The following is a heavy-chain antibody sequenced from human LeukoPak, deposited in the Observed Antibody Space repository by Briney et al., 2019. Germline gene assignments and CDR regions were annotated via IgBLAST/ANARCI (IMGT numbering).Heavy chain of an antibody. CDR1: GGSISTSDKY. J-gene: IGHJ4*02. CDR2: INHSGST. V-gene: IGHV4-39*07. D-gene: IGHD2-2*01. CDR3: AREDCSSTSCYRGYDY. Sequence: SETLSLTCSVSGGSISTSDKYWGWIRLPPGKGLEWIGEINHSGSTNYNPSLKSRVTISVDTSKNQFSLKLSSVTAADTAVYYCAREDCSSTSCYRGYDYWGQGTLVTVSS.